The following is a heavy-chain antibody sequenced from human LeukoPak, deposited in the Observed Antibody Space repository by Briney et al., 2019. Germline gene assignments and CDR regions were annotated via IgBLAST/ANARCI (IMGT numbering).Heavy chain of an antibody. J-gene: IGHJ4*02. CDR2: IIPIFSTT. Sequence: ASVKVSCKASGGTFSSYAISWVRQAPGQGLEQMGGIIPIFSTTNYAQKFQGRVTITADESTTTAYMELSSLRSEDTAVYYCARDGWLVVGTFDYWGQGTLVTVSS. CDR3: ARDGWLVVGTFDY. D-gene: IGHD6-19*01. CDR1: GGTFSSYA. V-gene: IGHV1-69*13.